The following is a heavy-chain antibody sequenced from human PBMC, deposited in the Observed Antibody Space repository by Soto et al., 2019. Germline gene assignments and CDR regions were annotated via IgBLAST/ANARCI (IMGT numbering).Heavy chain of an antibody. CDR2: IYYSGST. J-gene: IGHJ5*02. CDR3: ARDKNDYGDYDNWFDP. CDR1: GGSISSGGYY. V-gene: IGHV4-31*03. Sequence: SETLSLTCTVSGGSISSGGYYWSWIRQHPGKGLEWIGYIYYSGSTYYNPSLKSRVTISVDTSKNQFSLKLSSVTAADTTVDYCARDKNDYGDYDNWFDPWGQGTLVTVSS. D-gene: IGHD4-17*01.